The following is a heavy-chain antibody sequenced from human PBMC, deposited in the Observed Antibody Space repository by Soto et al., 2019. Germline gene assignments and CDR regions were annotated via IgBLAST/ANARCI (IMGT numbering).Heavy chain of an antibody. CDR3: AKNAYYYEMLFDY. Sequence: PVGSLRLSCAASGFTFSSYGMHWVRQAPGKGLEWVAVISHDGSNKYYADSVKGRFTISRDNSKNTLYLQMNSLRAEDTAVYYCAKNAYYYEMLFDYWGQGTLVTVSS. V-gene: IGHV3-30*18. CDR1: GFTFSSYG. D-gene: IGHD3-22*01. J-gene: IGHJ4*02. CDR2: ISHDGSNK.